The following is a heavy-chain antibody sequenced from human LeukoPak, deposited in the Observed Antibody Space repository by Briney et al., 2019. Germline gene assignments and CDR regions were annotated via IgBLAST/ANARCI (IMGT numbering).Heavy chain of an antibody. Sequence: AGGSLRLSCAASGFTFSSYTINCVRQAPGKGLEWVSSISSGSTNIYYADSVKGRFTISRDNAKNTLYLQMNSLRAEDTAVYYCARGGWYYFDYWGQGTLVTVSS. D-gene: IGHD2-15*01. CDR3: ARGGWYYFDY. CDR1: GFTFSSYT. CDR2: ISSGSTNI. V-gene: IGHV3-21*01. J-gene: IGHJ4*02.